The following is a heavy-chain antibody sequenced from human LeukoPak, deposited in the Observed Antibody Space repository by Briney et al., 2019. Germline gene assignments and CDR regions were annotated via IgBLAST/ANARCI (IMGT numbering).Heavy chain of an antibody. J-gene: IGHJ4*02. V-gene: IGHV3-23*01. CDR3: AKVSAYSNSRGFSDY. Sequence: SGGSLRLSCAASGFTFSNYAMSWVRQAPGKGLEWVSSIGGSGGITYYADSVKGRFTISRDNSKNTLYLQVNSLRGEDTAVYNCAKVSAYSNSRGFSDYWGQGTLVTVSS. CDR1: GFTFSNYA. CDR2: IGGSGGIT. D-gene: IGHD6-6*01.